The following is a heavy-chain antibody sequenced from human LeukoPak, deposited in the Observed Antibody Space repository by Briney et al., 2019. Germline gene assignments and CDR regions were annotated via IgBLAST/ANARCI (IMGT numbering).Heavy chain of an antibody. CDR1: GFTLSDCD. J-gene: IGHJ5*02. CDR3: TRAFPPLRTATAGDL. D-gene: IGHD4-11*01. Sequence: GGSLSLACTGSGFTLSDCDMNWVRQAPGKGLEWVSSISGRSSHIYYADSIKGRFTISRDNAKNSLYLQMNSLRDEDTAVYYCTRAFPPLRTATAGDLWGQGTLVTVSS. CDR2: ISGRSSHI. V-gene: IGHV3-21*06.